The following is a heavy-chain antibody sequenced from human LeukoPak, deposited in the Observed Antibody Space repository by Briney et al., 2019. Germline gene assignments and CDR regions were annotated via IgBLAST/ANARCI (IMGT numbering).Heavy chain of an antibody. D-gene: IGHD5-24*01. J-gene: IGHJ4*02. Sequence: NPGGSLRLSCAASGFTFTDAWMTWVRQAPGKGLEWVGRIKSLTDGGTTDYAAPVKGRFTISRDNSKNTLYLQMNSLRAEDTAVYYCAKGWRWLQNGIWDYWGQGTLVTVSS. CDR2: IKSLTDGGTT. CDR3: AKGWRWLQNGIWDY. CDR1: GFTFTDAW. V-gene: IGHV3-15*01.